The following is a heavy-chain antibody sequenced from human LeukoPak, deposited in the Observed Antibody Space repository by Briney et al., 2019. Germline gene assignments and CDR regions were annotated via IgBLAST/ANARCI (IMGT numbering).Heavy chain of an antibody. V-gene: IGHV1-8*01. Sequence: GASVKVSCKASGYTFTSYDINWVRLATGQGLEWMGWMNPNSGNTGYAQKFQGRVTMTRNTSISTAYMELSSLRSEDTAVYYCARARPTVTTFSSWGQGTLVTVSS. CDR1: GYTFTSYD. D-gene: IGHD4-17*01. CDR2: MNPNSGNT. CDR3: ARARPTVTTFSS. J-gene: IGHJ5*02.